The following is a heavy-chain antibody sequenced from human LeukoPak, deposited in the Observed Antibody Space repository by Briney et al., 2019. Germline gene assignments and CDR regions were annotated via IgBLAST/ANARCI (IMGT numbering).Heavy chain of an antibody. J-gene: IGHJ5*02. V-gene: IGHV1-46*01. CDR1: GYTFTNYY. D-gene: IGHD1-26*01. Sequence: ASVKVSCKASGYTFTNYYMHWVRQAPGQGLEWMGIINPSGGNTDYAQKFQGRVTMTRDTSTSTVYMGLSSLRSEDTAVYYCARDYSGSYYWFDPWGQGTLVTVSS. CDR2: INPSGGNT. CDR3: ARDYSGSYYWFDP.